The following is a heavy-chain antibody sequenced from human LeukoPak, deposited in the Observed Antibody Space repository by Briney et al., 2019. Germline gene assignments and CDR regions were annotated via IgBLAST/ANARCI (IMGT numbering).Heavy chain of an antibody. J-gene: IGHJ5*02. V-gene: IGHV1-69*06. CDR3: ARAEPGYCSGGSCFPMNH. Sequence: GASVKVSCKASGGNVGTYTISWVRQAPGQGLEWLGGIIPMFGSAKYPQKFQGRVTITADTLMTTTYMELNSLTSDDTAVYHCARAEPGYCSGGSCFPMNHWGQGTLVTVSS. D-gene: IGHD2-15*01. CDR1: GGNVGTYT. CDR2: IIPMFGSA.